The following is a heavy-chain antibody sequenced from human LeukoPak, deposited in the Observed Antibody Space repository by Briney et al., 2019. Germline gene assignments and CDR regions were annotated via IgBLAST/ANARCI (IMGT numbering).Heavy chain of an antibody. V-gene: IGHV1-24*01. CDR1: VYTLPELS. J-gene: IGHJ4*02. Sequence: EASVTVSFLFSVYTLPELSIHWVRQAAGKGRAWMGGFDPEDGETIYAQKFQGRFTMTEDKSTDTAYMEMSSLRSEDTAVYYCATPSSVVAATLFDYWGQGTLVTVSS. CDR3: ATPSSVVAATLFDY. CDR2: FDPEDGET. D-gene: IGHD2-15*01.